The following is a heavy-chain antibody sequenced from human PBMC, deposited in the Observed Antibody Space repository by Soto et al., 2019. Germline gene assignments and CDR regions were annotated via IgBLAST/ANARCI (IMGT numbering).Heavy chain of an antibody. V-gene: IGHV1-2*04. CDR2: INPNSGGT. D-gene: IGHD6-6*01. Sequence: XVSCKASGYTFTGYYMHWVRQAPGQGLEWMGWINPNSGGTNYAQKFQGWVTMTRDTSISTAYMELSRLRSDDTAVYYCAXXPXIAAXPEGGDHWGXGTLVTVSS. CDR1: GYTFTGYY. J-gene: IGHJ4*01. CDR3: AXXPXIAAXPEGGDH.